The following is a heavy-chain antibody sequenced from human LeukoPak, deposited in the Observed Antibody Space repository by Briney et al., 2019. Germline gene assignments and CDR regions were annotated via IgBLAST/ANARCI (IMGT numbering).Heavy chain of an antibody. Sequence: ASVKVSCKASGYTFTSYGISWVRQAPGQGLEWMGWTSAYNGNTNYAQKLQGRVTMTTDTSTSTAYMELRSLRSDDTAVYYCARLQQLVPDYYFDYWGQGTLVTVSS. CDR2: TSAYNGNT. CDR1: GYTFTSYG. D-gene: IGHD6-13*01. CDR3: ARLQQLVPDYYFDY. V-gene: IGHV1-18*01. J-gene: IGHJ4*02.